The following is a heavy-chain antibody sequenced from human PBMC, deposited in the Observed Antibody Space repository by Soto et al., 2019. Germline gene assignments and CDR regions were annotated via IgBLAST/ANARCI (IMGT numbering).Heavy chain of an antibody. CDR2: ISGSGGST. Sequence: PGGSLRLSCAASGFTFSSYAMSWVRQAPGKGLEWVSTISGSGGSTYYADSVKGRFTISRDNSKNTLYLQMNSLRAEDTAVYYCAKVLYDSSGYHDLDYWGQGTMVTVYS. V-gene: IGHV3-23*01. D-gene: IGHD3-22*01. J-gene: IGHJ4*02. CDR3: AKVLYDSSGYHDLDY. CDR1: GFTFSSYA.